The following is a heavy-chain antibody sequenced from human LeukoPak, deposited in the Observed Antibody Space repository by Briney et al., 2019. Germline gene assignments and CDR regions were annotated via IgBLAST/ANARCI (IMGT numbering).Heavy chain of an antibody. D-gene: IGHD3-10*01. V-gene: IGHV4-59*01. CDR1: GGSMSGFF. CDR2: IYYSGSST. J-gene: IGHJ6*02. Sequence: SETLSLTCTVSGGSMSGFFWTWIRQPPGRELQWLGSIYYSGSSTKYNPSLKSRVTISVDTSKSQFSLNLNSATAADTAVYYCARTSRHFYGSGTNLTPWPAGMDVWGQGTTVTVSS. CDR3: ARTSRHFYGSGTNLTPWPAGMDV.